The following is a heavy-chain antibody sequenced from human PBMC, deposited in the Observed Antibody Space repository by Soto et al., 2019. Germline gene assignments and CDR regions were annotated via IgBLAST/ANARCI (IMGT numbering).Heavy chain of an antibody. Sequence: QVQLVESGGGVVQPGRSLRLSCAASGFTFSSYGMHWARQAPGKGLEWVAVIWYDGSNKYYADSVKGRFTISRDNSKNTLYLQMNSLRAEDTAVYYCAREKGSYGTDVWGQGTTVTVSS. CDR3: AREKGSYGTDV. CDR2: IWYDGSNK. J-gene: IGHJ6*02. CDR1: GFTFSSYG. V-gene: IGHV3-33*01.